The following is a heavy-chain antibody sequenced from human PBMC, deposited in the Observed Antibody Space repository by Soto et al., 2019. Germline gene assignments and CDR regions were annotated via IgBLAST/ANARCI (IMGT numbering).Heavy chain of an antibody. D-gene: IGHD6-13*01. J-gene: IGHJ4*02. CDR3: GKDALRFGSSWRLGKTDS. Sequence: QVQLVESGGGVVQPGRSLRLSCTASGFTFSSFGMHWVRQAPGKGLEWVAFIPYDGNNINYADSVKGRFTISRDISKNTLYLQMNSLRPEDTAVYYCGKDALRFGSSWRLGKTDSWGQGTLVTVSS. V-gene: IGHV3-30*18. CDR1: GFTFSSFG. CDR2: IPYDGNNI.